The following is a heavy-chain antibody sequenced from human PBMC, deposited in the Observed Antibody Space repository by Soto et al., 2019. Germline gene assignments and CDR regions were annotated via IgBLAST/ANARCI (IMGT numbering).Heavy chain of an antibody. D-gene: IGHD3-10*01. CDR2: IYYLGST. CDR1: GGSMSEYF. CDR3: ARDGYDGSGSPYPAY. J-gene: IGHJ4*02. V-gene: IGHV4-59*01. Sequence: SETLSLTGSLSGGSMSEYFCSWIRQSPGKGLEWIGYIYYLGSTDYNPSLKSRVTISVDTSKRRFSLRLTSVTAADTAVYYCARDGYDGSGSPYPAYWGPGTQVTVSS.